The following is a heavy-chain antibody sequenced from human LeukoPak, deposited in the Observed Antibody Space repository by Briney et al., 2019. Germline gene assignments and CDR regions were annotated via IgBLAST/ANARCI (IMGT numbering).Heavy chain of an antibody. Sequence: SETLSLTCTVSGGSISSYYWSWIRQPPGKGLEWIGYIYYSGSTNYNPSLKSRVTISVDTSKNQFSLKPSSVTAADTAVYYCARHDAGIAARTYFDYWGQGTLVTVSS. J-gene: IGHJ4*02. D-gene: IGHD6-6*01. V-gene: IGHV4-59*08. CDR1: GGSISSYY. CDR3: ARHDAGIAARTYFDY. CDR2: IYYSGST.